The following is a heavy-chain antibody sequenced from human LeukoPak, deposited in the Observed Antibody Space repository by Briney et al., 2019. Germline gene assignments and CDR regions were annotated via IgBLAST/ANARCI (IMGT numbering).Heavy chain of an antibody. CDR1: QFTFSTYW. V-gene: IGHV3-7*01. CDR2: IKQDGSEK. J-gene: IGHJ4*02. D-gene: IGHD1-26*01. Sequence: GGSLRLSCAASQFTFSTYWMTWVRQAPGKGLEWVANIKQDGSEKYYVDSVKGRITISRDNAKNSLYLQMNSLRAEDTAVYYCASSVGWELRFDYWGQGTLVTVSS. CDR3: ASSVGWELRFDY.